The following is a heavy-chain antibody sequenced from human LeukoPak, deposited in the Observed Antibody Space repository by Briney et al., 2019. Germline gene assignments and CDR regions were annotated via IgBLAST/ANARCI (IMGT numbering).Heavy chain of an antibody. CDR1: GYTFTSYD. CDR2: MNPNSGNT. Sequence: ASVKVSCKASGYTFTSYDINWVRQATGQGLEWMGWMNPNSGNTGYAQKFQGRVTITRNTSISTAYMELSSLRSEDTAVYYCARGPEGYYYGSGSYYNLRFYYYYMDVWGKGTTVTVSS. J-gene: IGHJ6*03. V-gene: IGHV1-8*03. CDR3: ARGPEGYYYGSGSYYNLRFYYYYMDV. D-gene: IGHD3-10*01.